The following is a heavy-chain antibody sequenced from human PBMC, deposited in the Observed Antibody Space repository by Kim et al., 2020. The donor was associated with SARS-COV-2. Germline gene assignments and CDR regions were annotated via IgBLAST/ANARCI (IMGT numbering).Heavy chain of an antibody. CDR1: GFTFSSYG. CDR2: ISYDGSNK. D-gene: IGHD2-2*01. V-gene: IGHV3-30*18. CDR3: AKDRYALAGGAAGYNWFDP. Sequence: GGSLRLSCAASGFTFSSYGMHWVRQAPGKGLEWVAVISYDGSNKYYADSVKGRFTISRDNSKNTLYLQMNSLRAEDTAVYYCAKDRYALAGGAAGYNWFDPWGQGTLVTVSS. J-gene: IGHJ5*02.